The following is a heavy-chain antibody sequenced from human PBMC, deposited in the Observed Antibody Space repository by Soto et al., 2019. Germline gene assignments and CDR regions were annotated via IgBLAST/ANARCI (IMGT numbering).Heavy chain of an antibody. V-gene: IGHV1-69*12. J-gene: IGHJ4*02. CDR2: IIPLFGTV. Sequence: QAQLVQSGAEVKKPGSSVKVSCKASGGTFSSYVISWVRQAPGQGLEWMGGIIPLFGTVNSAQKFQGRVTITADESTSTAYMELSSLKSEDTAVYYRVSHSSGGDYWGQGTLVTVSS. CDR1: GGTFSSYV. D-gene: IGHD3-22*01. CDR3: VSHSSGGDY.